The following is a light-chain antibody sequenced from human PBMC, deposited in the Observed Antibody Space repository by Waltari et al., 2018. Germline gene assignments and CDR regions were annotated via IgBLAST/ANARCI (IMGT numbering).Light chain of an antibody. CDR2: HNN. J-gene: IGLJ3*02. CDR1: DSNIGKNP. CDR3: AVWDDSLDGPV. V-gene: IGLV1-44*01. Sequence: QSVLTQPPSASGTPGQRVTISCSGSDSNIGKNPINWDQQVPGTAPKAVIYHNNERPSGVPDRFSVSKSGTSASLAISGLQSEDEGDYYCAVWDDSLDGPVFGGGTKLTVL.